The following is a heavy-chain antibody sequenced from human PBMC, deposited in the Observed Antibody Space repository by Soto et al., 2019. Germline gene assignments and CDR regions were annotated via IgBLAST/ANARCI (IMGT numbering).Heavy chain of an antibody. D-gene: IGHD2-15*01. V-gene: IGHV1-8*01. CDR3: VRQPGGVATPGDDY. CDR1: GYPFSAFD. CDR2: MNPDSGDT. J-gene: IGHJ4*02. Sequence: QVQLVQSGAEVKKPGASVKVSCEASGYPFSAFDINWVRQAGGQGLEWMGWMNPDSGDTAFAQRFQDRITMTRSTSISRAYMELRRLTSDDTAVYFCVRQPGGVATPGDDYWGQGTLVTVSS.